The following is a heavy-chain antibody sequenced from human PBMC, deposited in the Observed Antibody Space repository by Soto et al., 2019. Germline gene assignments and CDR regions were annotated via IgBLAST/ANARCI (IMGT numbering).Heavy chain of an antibody. CDR1: GFTFSSYS. D-gene: IGHD3-10*01. CDR3: ARDEDYYGSGRLYYYYYYYMDV. J-gene: IGHJ6*03. Sequence: EVQLVESGGGLVQPGGSLRLSCAASGFTFSSYSMNWVRQAPGKGLEWVSYISSSSSTIYYADSVKGRFTISRDNAKNSLYLQMNSLRAEDTAVYYCARDEDYYGSGRLYYYYYYYMDVWGKGTTVTVSS. CDR2: ISSSSSTI. V-gene: IGHV3-48*01.